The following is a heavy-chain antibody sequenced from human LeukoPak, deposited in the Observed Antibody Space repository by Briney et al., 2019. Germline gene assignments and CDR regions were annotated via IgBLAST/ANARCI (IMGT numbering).Heavy chain of an antibody. CDR2: ISGSGGST. D-gene: IGHD3-10*01. J-gene: IGHJ6*04. CDR3: AKDLWFGEPTDGMDV. CDR1: GFTFSSYA. V-gene: IGHV3-23*01. Sequence: GASLRLSCAASGFTFSSYAMSWVRQAPGKGLEWVSAISGSGGSTYYADSVKGRFTISRDNSKNTLYLQMNSLRAEDTAVYYCAKDLWFGEPTDGMDVWGKGTTVTVSS.